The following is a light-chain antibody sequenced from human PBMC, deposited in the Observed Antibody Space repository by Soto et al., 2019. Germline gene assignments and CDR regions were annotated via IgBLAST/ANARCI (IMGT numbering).Light chain of an antibody. J-gene: IGLJ6*01. CDR2: EVS. CDR1: SSVDGSYNR. V-gene: IGLV2-18*02. CDR3: RSYTSSLTYA. Sequence: QSVLTQPPSVSGSPGQSVTISCTGTSSVDGSYNRVSWYQQPPGTAPKLMIYEVSNRPSGVPDRFSGSKSGNTASLTISGLQAEFDSDYCCRSYTSSLTYAFGTGTNVNDL.